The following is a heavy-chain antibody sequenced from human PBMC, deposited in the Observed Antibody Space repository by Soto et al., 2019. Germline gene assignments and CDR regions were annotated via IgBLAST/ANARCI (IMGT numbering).Heavy chain of an antibody. D-gene: IGHD5-12*01. J-gene: IGHJ6*03. CDR2: ISSSSSTI. V-gene: IGHV3-48*01. Sequence: GGSLRLSCAASGFTFSSYSMNWVRQAPGKGLEWVSYISSSSSTIYYADSVKGRFTISRDNAKNSLYLQMNSLRAEDTAVYYCARDQGGYSGYDSLYYYYYMDVWGKGTTVTVSS. CDR1: GFTFSSYS. CDR3: ARDQGGYSGYDSLYYYYYMDV.